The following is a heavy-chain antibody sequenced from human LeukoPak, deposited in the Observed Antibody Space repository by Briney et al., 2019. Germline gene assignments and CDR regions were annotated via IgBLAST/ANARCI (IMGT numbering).Heavy chain of an antibody. CDR1: GYTFTSYD. CDR3: ARAVRKSYDFWSGPLYYFDY. J-gene: IGHJ4*02. D-gene: IGHD3-3*01. Sequence: ASVKVSCKASGYTFTSYDINWGRQATGQGLEWMGWMNPNSGNTGYAQKFQGRVTMTRNTSISTAYMELSSLRSEDTAVYYCARAVRKSYDFWSGPLYYFDYWGQGTLVTVSS. CDR2: MNPNSGNT. V-gene: IGHV1-8*01.